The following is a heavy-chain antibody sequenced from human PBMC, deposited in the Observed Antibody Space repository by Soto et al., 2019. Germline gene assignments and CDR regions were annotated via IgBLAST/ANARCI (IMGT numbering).Heavy chain of an antibody. CDR2: ISGSGGST. V-gene: IGHV3-23*01. Sequence: EVQLLESGGGLVQPGGSLRLSCAASGFTFSSYAMSWVRQAPGKGLEWVSAISGSGGSTYYADSVKGRFTISRDNSKNTLYLQMNSLRAEDTAVYYCAKGERTMVRGVIIDYYYGMDVWGQGTTVTVSS. CDR1: GFTFSSYA. CDR3: AKGERTMVRGVIIDYYYGMDV. J-gene: IGHJ6*02. D-gene: IGHD3-10*01.